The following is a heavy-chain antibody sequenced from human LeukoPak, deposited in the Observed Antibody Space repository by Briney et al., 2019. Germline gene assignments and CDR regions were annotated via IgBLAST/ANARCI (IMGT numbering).Heavy chain of an antibody. D-gene: IGHD3-22*01. CDR3: ARDRAAYDSSGYYPRDYYYMDV. Sequence: PGGSVRLSCAASGFTFSSYEMNGVRQAPGKGLEGVSYISSSCSTIYYADSVKGRFTISRDNAKNSLYLQMNRLRAEETAVYYCARDRAAYDSSGYYPRDYYYMDVWGKGTTVTVSS. CDR1: GFTFSSYE. V-gene: IGHV3-48*03. J-gene: IGHJ6*03. CDR2: ISSSCSTI.